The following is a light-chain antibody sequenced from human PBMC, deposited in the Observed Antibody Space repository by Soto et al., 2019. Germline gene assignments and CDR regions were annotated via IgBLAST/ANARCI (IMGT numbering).Light chain of an antibody. J-gene: IGKJ1*01. CDR3: LQQDRWPPRT. CDR1: EGVSSK. CDR2: DAS. V-gene: IGKV3-15*01. Sequence: IFMTQSPATLSVSPGGRATISCRASEGVSSKLAWYQQKPGLPPMLLIFDASTSATGIPRRCSGSGCAKDFTPLISGLQAEDFVIFYCLQQDRWPPRTFGQGTKVEI.